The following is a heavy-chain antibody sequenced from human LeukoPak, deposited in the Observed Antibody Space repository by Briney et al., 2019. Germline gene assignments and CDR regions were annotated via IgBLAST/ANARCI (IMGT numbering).Heavy chain of an antibody. D-gene: IGHD2-8*01. CDR3: ARDFLGRTNGGSNYFGMDV. CDR2: INLHTGGA. J-gene: IGHJ6*02. V-gene: IGHV1-2*04. CDR1: GYTFTDYF. Sequence: GASVKVSCKSSGYTFTDYFLHWVRQAPEQGLEWMGCINLHTGGAHYAQKFQDWVSLTRDTSIDTAFMELSNLRSDATAIYYCARDFLGRTNGGSNYFGMDVWGQGTTVTVSS.